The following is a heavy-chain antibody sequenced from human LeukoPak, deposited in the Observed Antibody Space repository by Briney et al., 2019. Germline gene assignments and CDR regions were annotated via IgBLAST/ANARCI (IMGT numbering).Heavy chain of an antibody. J-gene: IGHJ6*03. D-gene: IGHD2-15*01. CDR1: GYTFTSYY. CDR3: ARDRGVDYCSGGSCSHYYYYMDV. Sequence: VASVKVSCKASGYTFTSYYMHWVRQAPGQGLEWMGIINPSGGSTSYAQKFQGRVTMTRDTSISTAYMELSRLRSDDTAVYYCARDRGVDYCSGGSCSHYYYYMDVWGKGTTVTISS. CDR2: INPSGGST. V-gene: IGHV1-46*01.